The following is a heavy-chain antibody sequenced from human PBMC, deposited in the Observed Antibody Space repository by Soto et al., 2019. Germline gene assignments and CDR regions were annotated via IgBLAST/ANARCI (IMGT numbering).Heavy chain of an antibody. V-gene: IGHV5-10-1*01. D-gene: IGHD1-1*01. CDR2: IDPSDSYT. CDR3: VRQFDVGSYNHYYYGMDV. J-gene: IGHJ6*02. CDR1: GYSFTSYW. Sequence: GESLKISCKGSGYSFTSYWISWVRQMPGKGLEWMGRIDPSDSYTNYSPSFQGHVTISADKSISTAYLQWSSLKASDTAMYYCVRQFDVGSYNHYYYGMDVWGQGTTVTVSS.